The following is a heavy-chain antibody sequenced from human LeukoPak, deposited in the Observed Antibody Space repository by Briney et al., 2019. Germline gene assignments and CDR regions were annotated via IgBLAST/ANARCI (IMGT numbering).Heavy chain of an antibody. CDR2: ISAYNGNT. J-gene: IGHJ5*02. CDR1: GYTFTSYG. D-gene: IGHD5-18*01. Sequence: ASVKVSCKASGYTFTSYGISWVRQAPGQGLEWMGWISAYNGNTNYAQKLQGRVTMTTDTSTSTAYMELRSLGSDDTAVYYCARDCYSYGCNFHNWFDPWGQGTLVTVSS. CDR3: ARDCYSYGCNFHNWFDP. V-gene: IGHV1-18*01.